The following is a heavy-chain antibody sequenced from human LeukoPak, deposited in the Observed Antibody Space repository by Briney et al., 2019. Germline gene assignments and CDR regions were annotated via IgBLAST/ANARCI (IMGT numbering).Heavy chain of an antibody. D-gene: IGHD2/OR15-2a*01. Sequence: SETLSLTCTVSGGSISSYYWSWIRQPPGKGLEWIGYIYYSGSTNYNPSLKSRVTISVDTSKNQFSLKLSSVTAADTAVYYCARDNTRWFDPWGQGTLVTVPS. CDR1: GGSISSYY. CDR2: IYYSGST. CDR3: ARDNTRWFDP. J-gene: IGHJ5*02. V-gene: IGHV4-59*01.